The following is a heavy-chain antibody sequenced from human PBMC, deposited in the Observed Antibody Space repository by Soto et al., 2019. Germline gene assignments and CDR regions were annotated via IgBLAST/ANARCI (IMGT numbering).Heavy chain of an antibody. CDR3: ARLVYDILTGYDYYGMDV. D-gene: IGHD3-9*01. J-gene: IGHJ6*02. CDR2: IYPGDSDT. Sequence: GESLKISCKGSGYSFTSYGIGWVRQMPGKGLEWMGIIYPGDSDTRYSPSFQGQVTISADKSISTAYLQWSSLKASDTAMYYCARLVYDILTGYDYYGMDVWGQGTTVTVSS. CDR1: GYSFTSYG. V-gene: IGHV5-51*01.